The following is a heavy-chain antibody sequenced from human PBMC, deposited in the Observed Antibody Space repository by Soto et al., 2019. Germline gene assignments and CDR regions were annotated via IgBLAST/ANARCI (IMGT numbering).Heavy chain of an antibody. D-gene: IGHD3-22*01. V-gene: IGHV4-34*01. CDR1: GGSFSGYY. Sequence: SETLSLTCAVYGGSFSGYYWSWIRQPPGKGLEWIGEINHSGSTNYNPSLKSRVTISVDTSKNQFSLKLSSVTAADTAVYYCARDYYDSSGRPTIDYWGQGTLVTVAS. CDR3: ARDYYDSSGRPTIDY. CDR2: INHSGST. J-gene: IGHJ4*02.